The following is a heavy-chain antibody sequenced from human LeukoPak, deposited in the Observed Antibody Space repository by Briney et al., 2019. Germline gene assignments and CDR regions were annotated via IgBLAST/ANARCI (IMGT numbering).Heavy chain of an antibody. V-gene: IGHV3-9*01. Sequence: GRSMTLTCAAYGFTFDDYAMHWVRQAAGRGLEWVSGISRNSGSIHYAESVKGRFTISRDNAMKALYLQMNSLRSEDTALYYCGKDIRFYDTTGGHDYWGQGTLVTVSS. CDR2: ISRNSGSI. CDR3: GKDIRFYDTTGGHDY. D-gene: IGHD3-22*01. J-gene: IGHJ4*02. CDR1: GFTFDDYA.